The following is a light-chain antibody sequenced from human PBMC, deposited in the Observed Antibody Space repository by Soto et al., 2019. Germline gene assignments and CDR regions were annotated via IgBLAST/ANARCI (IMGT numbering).Light chain of an antibody. Sequence: EIVMTQSHATTSVPHGERATHSCRASQSVSSNLAWYQQKPGQAPRLLIYGASTRATGIPARFSGSGYGTEFTLTISSLQSEDFVDYYCQQYNNWPLTFGGGTKVDIK. V-gene: IGKV3-15*01. CDR1: QSVSSN. CDR2: GAS. J-gene: IGKJ4*01. CDR3: QQYNNWPLT.